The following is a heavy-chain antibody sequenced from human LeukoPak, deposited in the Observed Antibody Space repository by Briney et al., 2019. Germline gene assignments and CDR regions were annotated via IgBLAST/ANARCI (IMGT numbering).Heavy chain of an antibody. J-gene: IGHJ5*02. D-gene: IGHD3-22*01. CDR3: ASVGPVVITTGWFDP. CDR1: GGSFSGYY. Sequence: SETLSLTCAVYGGSFSGYYWSWIRQPPGKGLEWIGEINHSGSTNYNPSLESRVTIAVDTSKNQFSLKLSSVTAADTAVYYCASVGPVVITTGWFDPWGQGTLVTVSS. CDR2: INHSGST. V-gene: IGHV4-34*01.